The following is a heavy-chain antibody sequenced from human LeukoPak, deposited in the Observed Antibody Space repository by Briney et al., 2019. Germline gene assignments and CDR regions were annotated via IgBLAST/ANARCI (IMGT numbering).Heavy chain of an antibody. CDR1: GGSFSGYY. J-gene: IGHJ4*02. CDR2: INHSGST. V-gene: IGHV4-34*01. D-gene: IGHD6-13*01. CDR3: AEQYSSSWYDY. Sequence: SETLSLTCAVYGGSFSGYYWSWIRQPPGKGLEWIGEINHSGSTNYNPSLKSRVTISVDTSKNQFSLKLSSVTAADTAVYYCAEQYSSSWYDYWGQGTLVTVSS.